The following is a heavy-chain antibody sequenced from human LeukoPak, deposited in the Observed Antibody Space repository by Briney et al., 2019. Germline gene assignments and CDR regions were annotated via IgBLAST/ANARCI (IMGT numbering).Heavy chain of an antibody. Sequence: SETLSLTCAVYGGSFSGYYWSWIRQPPGKGLEWIGEINHSGSTNYNPSLKSRVTISVDTSKNQFSLKLSSVSAADTAVYYCARGDLYSSSWYNWGQGTLVTVSS. CDR2: INHSGST. V-gene: IGHV4-34*01. J-gene: IGHJ4*02. CDR1: GGSFSGYY. CDR3: ARGDLYSSSWYN. D-gene: IGHD6-13*01.